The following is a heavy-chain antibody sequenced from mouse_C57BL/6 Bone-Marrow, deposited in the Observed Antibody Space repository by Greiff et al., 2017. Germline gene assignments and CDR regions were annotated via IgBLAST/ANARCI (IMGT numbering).Heavy chain of an antibody. CDR1: GYTFPSYW. D-gene: IGHD1-1*01. CDR3: ASPYYYGSSFDV. CDR2: ILPNSGST. J-gene: IGHJ1*03. V-gene: IGHV1-64*01. Sequence: QVQLQQPGAELVKPGASVKLSCKASGYTFPSYWMHWVKQRPGQGLEWIGMILPNSGSTNYNEKFKSKATLTVDKSSSTAYMQLSSLTSEDSAVYYCASPYYYGSSFDVWGTGTTVTVSS.